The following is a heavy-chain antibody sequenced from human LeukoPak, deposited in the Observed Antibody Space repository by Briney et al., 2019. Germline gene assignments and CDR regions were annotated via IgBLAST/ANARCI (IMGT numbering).Heavy chain of an antibody. CDR1: GGPISVDY. CDR3: ARDWWIGNNWFDP. D-gene: IGHD2-15*01. CDR2: VYYTGRT. V-gene: IGHV4-59*12. Sequence: SETLSLTCIVSGGPISVDYWNWIRQAPGKGLEWIGYVYYTGRTKYNPSLASRLTISIDTSKSQFSLRLTSMTAADTAVYYCARDWWIGNNWFDPWGQGTLVTVSS. J-gene: IGHJ5*02.